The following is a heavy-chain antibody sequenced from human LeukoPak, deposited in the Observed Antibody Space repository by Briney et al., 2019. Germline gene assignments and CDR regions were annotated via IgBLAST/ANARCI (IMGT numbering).Heavy chain of an antibody. J-gene: IGHJ6*03. Sequence: SETLSRTCTVSGGSTSSYYWSWIRQPPGKGLEWSGYIYYSGSTNYNLSLKSRVTISVDTSKNQFSLKLSSMTASDTAVYYCARDLLGYYDSSGHLLDMDVWGKGTTVTVSS. CDR2: IYYSGST. CDR3: ARDLLGYYDSSGHLLDMDV. D-gene: IGHD3-22*01. CDR1: GGSTSSYY. V-gene: IGHV4-59*01.